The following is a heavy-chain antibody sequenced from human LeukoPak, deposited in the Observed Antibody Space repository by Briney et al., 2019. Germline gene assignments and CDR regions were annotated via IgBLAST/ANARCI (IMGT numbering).Heavy chain of an antibody. CDR3: ARALFGVVITTGLYYYGMDV. V-gene: IGHV3-66*02. CDR2: IYSGGST. J-gene: IGHJ6*02. CDR1: GFTVSSNY. D-gene: IGHD3-3*01. Sequence: GGSLRLSCAASGFTVSSNYMSWVRQAPGGGPEWVSVIYSGGSTYYADSVKGRFTISRDNSKDTLYLQKNSLRAEDTAVYYCARALFGVVITTGLYYYGMDVWGQGTTVTVSS.